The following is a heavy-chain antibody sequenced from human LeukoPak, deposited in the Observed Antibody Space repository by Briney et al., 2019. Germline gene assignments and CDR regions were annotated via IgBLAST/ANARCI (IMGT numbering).Heavy chain of an antibody. CDR3: AGGQLELLLHYYYYYMDV. CDR2: MNPNSGNT. CDR1: GYTFTSYD. V-gene: IGHV1-8*01. J-gene: IGHJ6*03. Sequence: ASVKVSCKASGYTFTSYDINWVRQATGQGLEWMGWMNPNSGNTGYAQKFQGRVTMTRNTSISTAYMELSSLRSEDTAVYYCAGGQLELLLHYYYYYMDVWGKGTTVTVSS. D-gene: IGHD1-1*01.